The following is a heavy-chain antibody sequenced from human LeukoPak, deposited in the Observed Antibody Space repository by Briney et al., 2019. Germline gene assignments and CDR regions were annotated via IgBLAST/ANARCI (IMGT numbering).Heavy chain of an antibody. Sequence: PGVSLRLSCAASGFTFSSYWMNWVRQAPGKGLEWVANIKQDGSEKYYVDSVKGQFTISRDNAENSVYLQMNSLRVEDTAVYYCARGGIVVVGAFDSWGQGTMVTVCS. CDR1: GFTFSSYW. V-gene: IGHV3-7*04. CDR2: IKQDGSEK. D-gene: IGHD3-22*01. CDR3: ARGGIVVVGAFDS. J-gene: IGHJ3*02.